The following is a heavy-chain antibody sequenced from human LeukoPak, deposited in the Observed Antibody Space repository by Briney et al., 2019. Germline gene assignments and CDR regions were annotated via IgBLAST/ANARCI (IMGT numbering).Heavy chain of an antibody. V-gene: IGHV3-11*04. D-gene: IGHD2-21*01. Sequence: PGGSLRLSCAASGFTSSDYYMSWIRQAPGKGLEWVSYISSSGSTIYYADSVKGRFTISRDNAKNSLYLQMNSLRAEDTAVYYCARIYPRLAYCGGDCYSDYWGQGTLVTVSS. CDR2: ISSSGSTI. J-gene: IGHJ4*02. CDR3: ARIYPRLAYCGGDCYSDY. CDR1: GFTSSDYY.